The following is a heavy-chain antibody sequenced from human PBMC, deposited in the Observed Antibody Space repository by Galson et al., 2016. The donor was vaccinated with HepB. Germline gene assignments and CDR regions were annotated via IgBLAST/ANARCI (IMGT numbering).Heavy chain of an antibody. Sequence: QSGADVKKPGASVKVSCKASGYTFSSYGITWVRQAPGQGLEWMGWISGYNGKTRYAEKLQGRVTMTTDTSTSTAYLELRSLTSDDTAVYYCARPSSTLTIFGAYYYGMEVWGQGTTVTVSS. CDR2: ISGYNGKT. CDR3: ARPSSTLTIFGAYYYGMEV. CDR1: GYTFSSYG. V-gene: IGHV1-18*01. J-gene: IGHJ6*02. D-gene: IGHD3-3*01.